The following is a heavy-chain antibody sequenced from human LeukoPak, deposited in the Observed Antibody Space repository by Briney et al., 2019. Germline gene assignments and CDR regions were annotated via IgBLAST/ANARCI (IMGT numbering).Heavy chain of an antibody. CDR2: IHYSGST. CDR3: ARMIAVDGVYFDY. J-gene: IGHJ4*02. CDR1: GGSISTDY. V-gene: IGHV4-59*01. Sequence: SETLSLTCSVSGGSISTDYWSWIRQPPGKGLEWIGYIHYSGSTNYNPSLKNRVTISKDTSKNQLSLRLSSVIAADTAVYYCARMIAVDGVYFDYWGQGTLVTVSS. D-gene: IGHD6-19*01.